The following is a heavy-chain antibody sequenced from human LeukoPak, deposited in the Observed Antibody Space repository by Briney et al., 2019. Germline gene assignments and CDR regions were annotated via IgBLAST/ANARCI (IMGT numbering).Heavy chain of an antibody. D-gene: IGHD2-15*01. V-gene: IGHV4-59*01. CDR3: ARVYCSGGSCYSADDAFDI. CDR2: IYYSGST. Sequence: SETLSLTCTVSGGSISSYYWSWIRQPPGKGLEWIGYIYYSGSTNYNPSLKSRITISVDTSKNQFSLKLSSVTAADTAVYYCARVYCSGGSCYSADDAFDIWGQGTMVTVSS. J-gene: IGHJ3*02. CDR1: GGSISSYY.